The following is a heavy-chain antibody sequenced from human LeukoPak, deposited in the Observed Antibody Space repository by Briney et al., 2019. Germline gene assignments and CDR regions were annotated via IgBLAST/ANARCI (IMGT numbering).Heavy chain of an antibody. Sequence: SQTLSLTCAISGDSVSSNSAAWNWLRQSPSGGLEWLGRTYYRSKLYNDYAVSVKSRITINPDTSKNQFSLQLNSVTPEDTAVYYCAREHLTGDFEYYFDYWGQGTLVTVSS. V-gene: IGHV6-1*01. CDR2: TYYRSKLYN. D-gene: IGHD7-27*01. CDR1: GDSVSSNSAA. J-gene: IGHJ4*02. CDR3: AREHLTGDFEYYFDY.